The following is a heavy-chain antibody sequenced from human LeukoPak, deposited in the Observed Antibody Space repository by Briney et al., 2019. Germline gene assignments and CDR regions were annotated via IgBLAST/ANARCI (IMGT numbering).Heavy chain of an antibody. V-gene: IGHV3-43*02. CDR2: ISGDGGST. Sequence: PGGSLRLSCAASGFTFDDYAMHWVRQAPGKGLEWVSLISGDGGSTYYADSVKGRFTISRDNSKNSLYLQMNSLRTEDTALYYCAKVRYPLQDSSGSYYYYGMDVWGQGTTVTVSS. CDR1: GFTFDDYA. D-gene: IGHD3-22*01. CDR3: AKVRYPLQDSSGSYYYYGMDV. J-gene: IGHJ6*02.